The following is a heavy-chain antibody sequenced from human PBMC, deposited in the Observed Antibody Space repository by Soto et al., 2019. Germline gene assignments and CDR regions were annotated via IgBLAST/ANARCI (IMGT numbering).Heavy chain of an antibody. D-gene: IGHD3-3*01. J-gene: IGHJ5*02. CDR3: ARGRYDFWSGYYGWFDP. V-gene: IGHV4-34*01. CDR2: INHSGST. Sequence: QVQLQQWGAGLLKPSETLSLTCAVYGGSFSGYYWSWIRQPPGKGLEWIGEINHSGSTNYNPALKSRITISVETSKNQFSLKLSSVTAADTAVYYCARGRYDFWSGYYGWFDPWGQGTLVTVSS. CDR1: GGSFSGYY.